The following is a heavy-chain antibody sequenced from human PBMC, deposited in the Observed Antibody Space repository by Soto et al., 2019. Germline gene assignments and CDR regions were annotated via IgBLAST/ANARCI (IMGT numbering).Heavy chain of an antibody. CDR3: ARDGYSGDYPRPYYFDY. V-gene: IGHV1-18*04. J-gene: IGHJ4*02. Sequence: ASVKVSCKASGYTFTNFGITWVRQAPGQGLEWMGWSSGYNGNTNYAQKLQGRVTMTTDTSTSTAYMELRSLRSDDTAVYYCARDGYSGDYPRPYYFDYGGLGTLVTVSS. CDR1: GYTFTNFG. CDR2: SSGYNGNT. D-gene: IGHD5-12*01.